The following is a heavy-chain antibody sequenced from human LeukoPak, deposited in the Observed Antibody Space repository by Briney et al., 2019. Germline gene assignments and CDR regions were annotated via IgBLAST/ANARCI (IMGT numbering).Heavy chain of an antibody. D-gene: IGHD6-13*01. CDR2: INPNSGGT. CDR3: ARGLIAAAGTRWFDP. V-gene: IGHV1-2*02. CDR1: GYTFTGYY. Sequence: ASVKVSCKASGYTFTGYYVHWVRQAPGQGLEWMGWINPNSGGTNYAQKFQGRVTMTRDTSISTAYMELSRLRSDDTAVYYCARGLIAAAGTRWFDPWGQGTLVTVSS. J-gene: IGHJ5*02.